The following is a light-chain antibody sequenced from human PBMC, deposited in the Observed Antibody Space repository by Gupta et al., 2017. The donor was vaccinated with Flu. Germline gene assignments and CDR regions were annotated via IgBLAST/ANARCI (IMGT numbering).Light chain of an antibody. V-gene: IGKV1-33*01. J-gene: IGKJ4*01. Sequence: DIQMTQSPSSLSAPVGDRVTITCQASQDISNYLNWYQQKPGKPPKVLIYDASTLETGVPSRFSGRGSGTDFTFTISSLQPEDIATYYCQQYDDFPLTFGGGTKVELK. CDR1: QDISNY. CDR3: QQYDDFPLT. CDR2: DAS.